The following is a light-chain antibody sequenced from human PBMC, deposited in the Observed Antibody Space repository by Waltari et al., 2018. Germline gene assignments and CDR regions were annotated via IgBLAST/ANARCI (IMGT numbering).Light chain of an antibody. CDR3: CSYAGSYTXV. J-gene: IGLJ2*01. CDR1: SSDVGGYNY. CDR2: DVS. V-gene: IGLV2-11*01. Sequence: QSALTQPXSVSGSPGQSVTISCTGTSSDVGGYNYVSWYQQHPGKAPKLMIYDVSKRPSGXXXXFXGSKSGNTASLTISGXQAEDEADYYCCSYAGSYTXVFGGGTXLTVL.